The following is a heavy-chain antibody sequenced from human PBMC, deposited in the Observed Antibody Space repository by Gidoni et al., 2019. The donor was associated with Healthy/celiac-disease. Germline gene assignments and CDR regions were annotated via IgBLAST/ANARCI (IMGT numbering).Heavy chain of an antibody. CDR3: ARDEHDGKGFDY. CDR1: GFTFSSYG. D-gene: IGHD4-17*01. CDR2: IWYDGSNK. Sequence: QVQLVESGGGVVQPGRSLRLSCAASGFTFSSYGMHWVRQAPGKGLEWVAVIWYDGSNKYYADSVKGRFTISRDNSKNTLYLQMNSLRAEDTAVYYCARDEHDGKGFDYWGQGTLVTVSS. V-gene: IGHV3-33*01. J-gene: IGHJ4*02.